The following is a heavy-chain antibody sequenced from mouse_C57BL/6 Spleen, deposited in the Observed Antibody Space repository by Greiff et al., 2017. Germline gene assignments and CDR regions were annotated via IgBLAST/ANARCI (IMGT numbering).Heavy chain of an antibody. D-gene: IGHD1-1*01. CDR3: AIDPPYDYHWYFAA. CDR1: GYSITSGYY. Sequence: ESGPGLMKPFQSLSLTCSVTGYSITSGYYWNWIRQFPGNKLEWIGYLSYDSSNNYNPSLKNRISITRDTSKNQFFLKLNSVMTEDTATYYCAIDPPYDYHWYFAACGTDTTATAYS. CDR2: LSYDSSN. J-gene: IGHJ1*03. V-gene: IGHV3-6*01.